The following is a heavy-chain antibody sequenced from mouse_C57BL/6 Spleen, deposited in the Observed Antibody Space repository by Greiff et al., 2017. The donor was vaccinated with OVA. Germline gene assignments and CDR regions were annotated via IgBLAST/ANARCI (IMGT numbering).Heavy chain of an antibody. CDR1: GFNIKNPY. CDR3: ARSDYYGFDY. V-gene: IGHV14-3*01. CDR2: IDPANGNT. J-gene: IGHJ2*01. D-gene: IGHD2-1*01. Sequence: EVQLQQSVAELVRPGASVKLSCTASGFNIKNPYMHWVKQRPEQGLEWIGRIDPANGNTKYAPKFQGKATITADTSSNTAYLQLSNLTSEDTAIYYCARSDYYGFDYWGQGTTLTVSS.